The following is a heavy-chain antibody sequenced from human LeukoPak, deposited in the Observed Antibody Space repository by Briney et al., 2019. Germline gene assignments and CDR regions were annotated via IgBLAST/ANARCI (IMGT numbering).Heavy chain of an antibody. CDR2: ISAYNGNT. V-gene: IGHV1-18*01. CDR1: GYTFISYG. Sequence: ASVEVSCKASGYTFISYGISWVRQAPGQGLEWMGWISAYNGNTNYVQNLQGRVTMTTDTSTSTAYMELRSLTSDDTAVYYCARDLSASLPDYWGQGTLVTVSS. D-gene: IGHD1-26*01. J-gene: IGHJ4*02. CDR3: ARDLSASLPDY.